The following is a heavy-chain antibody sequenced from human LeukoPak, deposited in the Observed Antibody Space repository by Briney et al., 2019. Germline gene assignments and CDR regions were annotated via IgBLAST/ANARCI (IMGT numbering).Heavy chain of an antibody. CDR2: VKSNTDDGTT. J-gene: IGHJ4*02. V-gene: IGHV3-15*01. CDR3: TTDSLRVSDHYFDY. D-gene: IGHD5/OR15-5a*01. CDR1: GFTFSNAC. Sequence: KAGGSLRLSCAASGFTFSNACMNWVRQAPGKGLEWLGRVKSNTDDGTTDYAAPVKGRFTISRDDSENTLFLQMNSLDTEDTAVYYCTTDSLRVSDHYFDYWGQGTLVTVSS.